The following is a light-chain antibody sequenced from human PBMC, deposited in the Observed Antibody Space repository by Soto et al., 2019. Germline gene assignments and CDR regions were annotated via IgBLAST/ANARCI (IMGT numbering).Light chain of an antibody. CDR2: GAS. CDR3: EQYSSSPWT. Sequence: EIVLTQSPGTLSLSPGERATLSCRASQCVSSSYLAWYQQKPGQAPRLLIYGASSRATGIPDRFSGSGSGTDFTLTISRLEPEDYAVYYSEQYSSSPWTFGQGTKV. CDR1: QCVSSSY. V-gene: IGKV3-20*01. J-gene: IGKJ1*01.